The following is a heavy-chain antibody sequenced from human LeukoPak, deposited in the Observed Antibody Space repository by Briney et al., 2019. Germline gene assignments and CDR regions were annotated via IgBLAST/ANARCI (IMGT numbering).Heavy chain of an antibody. CDR2: IYTSGST. CDR3: ARVRTYWGYYDSSGYYFDY. J-gene: IGHJ4*02. Sequence: SQTLSLTCTVSGGSISSGSYYWSWIRQPAGKGLEWIGRIYTSGSTNYNPSLKSRVTISVDTSKNQFSLKLSSVTAADTAVYYCARVRTYWGYYDSSGYYFDYWGQGTLVTVSS. V-gene: IGHV4-61*02. D-gene: IGHD3-22*01. CDR1: GGSISSGSYY.